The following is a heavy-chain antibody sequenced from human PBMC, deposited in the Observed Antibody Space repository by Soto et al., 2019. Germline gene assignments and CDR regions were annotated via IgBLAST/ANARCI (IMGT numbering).Heavy chain of an antibody. D-gene: IGHD5-12*01. CDR2: ISAYNGNT. V-gene: IGHV1-18*01. CDR1: GYTFTSYG. Sequence: ASVKVSCKASGYTFTSYGISWVRQAPGQGLEWMGWISAYNGNTNYAQKLQGRVTMTTDTSTSTAYMELRSLRSDDTAVYYCARDAFRGGYDYWGERDYYYYYYMDVWGKGTTVTVSS. J-gene: IGHJ6*03. CDR3: ARDAFRGGYDYWGERDYYYYYYMDV.